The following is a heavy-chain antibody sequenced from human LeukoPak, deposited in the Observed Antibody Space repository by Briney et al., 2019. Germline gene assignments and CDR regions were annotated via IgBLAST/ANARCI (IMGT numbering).Heavy chain of an antibody. D-gene: IGHD3-3*01. J-gene: IGHJ6*03. V-gene: IGHV1-18*01. Sequence: ASVKVSCKASGYTFTTYAISWVRQAPGQGLEWMGWMNGYNANTKYAQKLQGRVTMTTDTSTSTVYMELRSLTSDDTAVYYCAREITNFGLKIFYRDVWGKGTTVTVSS. CDR2: MNGYNANT. CDR3: AREITNFGLKIFYRDV. CDR1: GYTFTTYA.